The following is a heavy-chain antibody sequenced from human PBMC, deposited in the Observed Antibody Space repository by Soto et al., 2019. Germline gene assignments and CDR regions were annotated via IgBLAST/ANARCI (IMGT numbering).Heavy chain of an antibody. CDR3: VKDIGASGAYWYFDL. CDR2: INWNSGDI. Sequence: EMQLVESGGGLVQPGRSLRLSCAASGFTFDDFAMHWVRQAPGKGLEWVSGINWNSGDIDYADSVRGRFTISRDNAKNALYLQMNSLRADDAALYYCVKDIGASGAYWYFDLWGRGTLVTVSS. CDR1: GFTFDDFA. V-gene: IGHV3-9*01. D-gene: IGHD2-8*02. J-gene: IGHJ2*01.